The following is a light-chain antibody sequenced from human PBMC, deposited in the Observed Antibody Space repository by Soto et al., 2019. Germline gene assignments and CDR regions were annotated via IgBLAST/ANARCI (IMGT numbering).Light chain of an antibody. Sequence: QSALTQPASVSGSPGQSITISCTGTSSDIGGYNYVSWYQQLPGKVPKLIIYDVSNRPSGVSDRFSGSKSGNAASLTISGLQDEDEADYYCSSYPSTSTLYVFGTGTKVTVL. J-gene: IGLJ1*01. V-gene: IGLV2-14*03. CDR1: SSDIGGYNY. CDR3: SSYPSTSTLYV. CDR2: DVS.